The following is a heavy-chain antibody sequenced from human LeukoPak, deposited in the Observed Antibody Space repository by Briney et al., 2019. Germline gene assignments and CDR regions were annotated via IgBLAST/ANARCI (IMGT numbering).Heavy chain of an antibody. CDR2: IYYSGST. D-gene: IGHD3-16*01. Sequence: SETLSLTCTVSGGSISSYYWSGLRQPPGKGLEWIGYIYYSGSTNYNPSLKSRVTISVDTSKNQFSLKLSSVTAADTAVYYCARSHSVWISFDYWGQGTLVTVSS. CDR3: ARSHSVWISFDY. V-gene: IGHV4-59*01. CDR1: GGSISSYY. J-gene: IGHJ4*02.